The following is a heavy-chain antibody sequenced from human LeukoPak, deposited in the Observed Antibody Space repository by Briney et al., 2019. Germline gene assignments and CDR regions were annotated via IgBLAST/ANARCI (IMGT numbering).Heavy chain of an antibody. Sequence: ASVKVSCKVSGYTLTELSMHWVRQAPGKGLEWMGGFDPEDGETIYAQKFQGRVTMTEDTSTDTAYMELSSLRSEDTAVYYCATDPVGVGATKEAYWGQGTLVTVSS. J-gene: IGHJ4*02. V-gene: IGHV1-24*01. CDR3: ATDPVGVGATKEAY. CDR1: GYTLTELS. D-gene: IGHD1-26*01. CDR2: FDPEDGET.